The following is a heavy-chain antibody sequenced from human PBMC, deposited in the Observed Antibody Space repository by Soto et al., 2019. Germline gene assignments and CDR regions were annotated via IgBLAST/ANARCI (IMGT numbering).Heavy chain of an antibody. D-gene: IGHD4-17*01. CDR2: IFSDNER. V-gene: IGHV2-26*01. CDR1: GFSLTTGKMG. CDR3: ARMNVDSYQFYYAMDV. Sequence: SGPTLVNPTETLTLTCTFSGFSLTTGKMGVSWIRQPPGKALEWLAHIFSDNERSYSTSLQGRLTISKDTSGSQVVLSMTNVDPVDTATYYCARMNVDSYQFYYAMDVWGQGTTVTVSS. J-gene: IGHJ6*02.